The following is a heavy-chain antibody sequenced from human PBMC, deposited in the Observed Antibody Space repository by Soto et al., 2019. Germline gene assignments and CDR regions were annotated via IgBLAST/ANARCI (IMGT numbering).Heavy chain of an antibody. CDR2: LYYSVST. V-gene: IGHV4-39*01. CDR3: ARCYRMVTEHNWFDP. Sequence: SETLSLTCTVSGGSISSSSYYWGWIRQPPGKGLEWIGSLYYSVSTYYNPALKSRVTISEDTSKNQFSLKLSSVTAADTAVYYCARCYRMVTEHNWFDPWGQGTLVT. D-gene: IGHD5-18*01. J-gene: IGHJ5*02. CDR1: GGSISSSSYY.